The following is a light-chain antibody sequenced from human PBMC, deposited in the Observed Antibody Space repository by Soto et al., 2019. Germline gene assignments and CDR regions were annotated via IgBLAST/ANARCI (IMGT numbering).Light chain of an antibody. CDR3: SSFAGTNSFV. CDR2: EVT. J-gene: IGLJ1*01. V-gene: IGLV1-40*01. Sequence: QSVLTQPPSVSGAPGQRVTISCTGSSSNIGAGYDVHWYQQLPGTAPKLIIYEVTRRPSGVPDRIFGSKSYTTASLTVSGLQAEDEADYYCSSFAGTNSFVFGTGTKLTVL. CDR1: SSNIGAGYD.